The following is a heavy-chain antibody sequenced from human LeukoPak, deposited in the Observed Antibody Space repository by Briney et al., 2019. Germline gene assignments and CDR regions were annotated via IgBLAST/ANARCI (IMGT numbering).Heavy chain of an antibody. Sequence: PGGSLRLSCAASGFTFDDYGMSWVRQAPGKGLVWVSRINSDGSSTKCADSVKGRFTISRDNAKNTLYLQMNSLRAEDTAVYYCAALDHGHDYWGQGTLVTVSS. J-gene: IGHJ4*02. CDR1: GFTFDDYG. V-gene: IGHV3-74*03. CDR2: INSDGSST. CDR3: AALDHGHDY.